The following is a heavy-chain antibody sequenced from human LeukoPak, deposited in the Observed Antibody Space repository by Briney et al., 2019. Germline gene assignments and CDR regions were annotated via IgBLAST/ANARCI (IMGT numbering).Heavy chain of an antibody. Sequence: GGSLRLSCAASGFTFSSYWMYWVRQAPGKGLVWVSHINSDGSGTSYADSVKGRFTISRDNAKNTLYLQMNSLRAEDTAVYYCARAGGGFSYGPWGQGTLVTVSS. CDR1: GFTFSSYW. CDR3: ARAGGGFSYGP. CDR2: INSDGSGT. V-gene: IGHV3-74*01. D-gene: IGHD5-18*01. J-gene: IGHJ4*02.